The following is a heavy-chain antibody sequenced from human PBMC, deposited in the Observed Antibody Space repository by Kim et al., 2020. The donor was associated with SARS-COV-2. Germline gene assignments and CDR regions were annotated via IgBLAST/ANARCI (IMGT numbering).Heavy chain of an antibody. J-gene: IGHJ4*02. Sequence: SSSYIYYADSVKGRFPISRDTAKNSLYLQMNSLRAEDTAIYYCAIKRFDYWGQGTLVTVSS. V-gene: IGHV3-21*01. CDR2: SSSYI. CDR3: AIKRFDY.